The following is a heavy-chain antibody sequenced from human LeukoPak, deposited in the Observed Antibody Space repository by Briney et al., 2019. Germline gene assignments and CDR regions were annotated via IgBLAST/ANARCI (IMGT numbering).Heavy chain of an antibody. CDR1: GFTLRSYD. J-gene: IGHJ4*02. CDR2: TSGSGGDT. CDR3: AKGYSGYDFDY. V-gene: IGHV3-23*01. Sequence: GGSLRLSCAASGFTLRSYDMSWVRQAPGKGLEWVSATSGSGGDTYYADSAKGRFTISRDNSKNTLYLQMNSLRAEDTAVYYCAKGYSGYDFDYWGQGTLVTVSS. D-gene: IGHD5-12*01.